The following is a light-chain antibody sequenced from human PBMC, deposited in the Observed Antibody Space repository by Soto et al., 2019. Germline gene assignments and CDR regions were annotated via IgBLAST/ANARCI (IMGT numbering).Light chain of an antibody. Sequence: EILMTQSPATLSVSPGEGLTLSCRASQSISRTLAWYQQRPGQAPRLLIYGASSRATGVPARFSGSGSGKEFTFTISSLQSEDFAVYYCQQYNDWPLTFGGGTKVEIK. V-gene: IGKV3-15*01. CDR2: GAS. CDR3: QQYNDWPLT. J-gene: IGKJ4*01. CDR1: QSISRT.